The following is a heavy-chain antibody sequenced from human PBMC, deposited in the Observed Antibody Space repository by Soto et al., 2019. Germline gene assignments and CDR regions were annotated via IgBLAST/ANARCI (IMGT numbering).Heavy chain of an antibody. V-gene: IGHV4-59*01. CDR3: ARGGGYYDSRPFDI. CDR2: IYYSGST. Sequence: SETLSLTCTVSGGSISSYYWSWIRQPPGKGLEWIGYIYYSGSTNYNPSLKSRVTTSVDTSKNQFSLKLSSVTAADTAVYYCARGGGYYDSRPFDIWGQGTMVTVSS. D-gene: IGHD3-22*01. J-gene: IGHJ3*02. CDR1: GGSISSYY.